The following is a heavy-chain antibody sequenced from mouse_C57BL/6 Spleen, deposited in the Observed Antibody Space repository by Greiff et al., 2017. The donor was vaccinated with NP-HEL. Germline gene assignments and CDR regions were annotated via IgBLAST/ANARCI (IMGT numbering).Heavy chain of an antibody. J-gene: IGHJ1*03. V-gene: IGHV1-64*01. CDR1: GYTFTSYW. CDR2: IHPNSGST. Sequence: QVQLKESGAELVKPGASVKLSCKASGYTFTSYWMHWVKQRPGQGLEWIGMIHPNSGSTNYNEKFKSKATLTVDKSSSTAYMQLSSLTSEDSAVYYCARGSYWDGGYFDVWGTGTTVTVSA. CDR3: ARGSYWDGGYFDV. D-gene: IGHD4-1*01.